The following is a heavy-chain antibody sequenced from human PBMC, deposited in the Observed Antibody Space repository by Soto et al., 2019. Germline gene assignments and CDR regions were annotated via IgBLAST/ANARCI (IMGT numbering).Heavy chain of an antibody. CDR1: GYTFINYY. CDR3: ARDLAAGDH. V-gene: IGHV1-46*01. J-gene: IGHJ4*02. D-gene: IGHD6-13*01. CDR2: INPTSGST. Sequence: QVQLVQSGGEVKKPGASVKVSCRASGYTFINYYIHWVRQAPGQGLEWLAIINPTSGSTNYAQKFQGRVTLTMDTSTSTVYMELTGLRSDDTAVFYCARDLAAGDHWGQGTLVTVSS.